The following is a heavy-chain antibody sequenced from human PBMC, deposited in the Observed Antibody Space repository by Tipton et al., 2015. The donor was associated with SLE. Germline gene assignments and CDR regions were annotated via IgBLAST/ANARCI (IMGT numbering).Heavy chain of an antibody. D-gene: IGHD2-15*01. Sequence: SLRLSCAASGFTFSSYTMTWVRQAPGKGLEWVSGISGGSSATYYADSVQGRFTVSRDNAKNSVYLQMSSLRAEDTAVYYCARDAIEVVASYYYYMDVWGKGTTVTVSS. CDR1: GFTFSSYT. CDR2: ISGGSSAT. V-gene: IGHV3-48*01. J-gene: IGHJ6*03. CDR3: ARDAIEVVASYYYYMDV.